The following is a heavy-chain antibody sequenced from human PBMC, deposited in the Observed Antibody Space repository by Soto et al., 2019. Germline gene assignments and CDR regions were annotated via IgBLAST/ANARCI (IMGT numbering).Heavy chain of an antibody. J-gene: IGHJ5*02. Sequence: SQTLSLTCVISGDSVSSNSAAWNWIRQSPSRGLEWLGRTYYRSKWYNDYAVSVKSRITINPDTSKNQFSLQLNSLRAEDTAVYYCARESLTSGWFDPWGQGTLVTVSS. CDR3: ARESLTSGWFDP. CDR2: TYYRSKWYN. V-gene: IGHV6-1*01. CDR1: GDSVSSNSAA. D-gene: IGHD3-9*01.